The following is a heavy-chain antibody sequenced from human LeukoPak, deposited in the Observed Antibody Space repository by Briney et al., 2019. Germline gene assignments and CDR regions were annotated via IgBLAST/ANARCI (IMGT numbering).Heavy chain of an antibody. CDR2: IYYSGST. D-gene: IGHD2-15*01. Sequence: SETLSLTCTVSGGSISSYYWSWIRQPPGKGLEWIGYIYYSGSTNYNPSLKSRVTISVETSKNQFSLKLSSVTAADTAVYYCARGRTRYCSGGSCPQGWFDPWGQGTLVTVSS. CDR3: ARGRTRYCSGGSCPQGWFDP. J-gene: IGHJ5*02. CDR1: GGSISSYY. V-gene: IGHV4-59*01.